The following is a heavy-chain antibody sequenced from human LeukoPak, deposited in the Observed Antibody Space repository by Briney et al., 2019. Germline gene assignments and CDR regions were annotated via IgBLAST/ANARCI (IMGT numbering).Heavy chain of an antibody. Sequence: GGSPRLSCVASGFTFSNYGMHWVRQAPGKGLEWAAVISYDETNKYYTESVKGRFTISRDQSKNTLYLQMNSLRVEDTAVYYCTQDVSNGYRSVNFDYWGQGILVTVSS. CDR1: GFTFSNYG. V-gene: IGHV3-30*18. D-gene: IGHD6-19*01. J-gene: IGHJ4*02. CDR3: TQDVSNGYRSVNFDY. CDR2: ISYDETNK.